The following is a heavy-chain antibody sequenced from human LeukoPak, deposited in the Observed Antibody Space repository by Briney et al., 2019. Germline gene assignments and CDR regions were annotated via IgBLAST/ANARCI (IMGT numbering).Heavy chain of an antibody. CDR2: INPNSGGT. Sequence: ASVKVSCKASGYTFTGYYMHWVRQAPGQGLEWMGRINPNSGGTNYAQKLQGRVTMTRDTSISTAYMELSRLRSDDTAVYYCARALRSTTYYYDSSGYFDYWGQGTLVTVSS. CDR1: GYTFTGYY. D-gene: IGHD3-22*01. V-gene: IGHV1-2*06. J-gene: IGHJ4*02. CDR3: ARALRSTTYYYDSSGYFDY.